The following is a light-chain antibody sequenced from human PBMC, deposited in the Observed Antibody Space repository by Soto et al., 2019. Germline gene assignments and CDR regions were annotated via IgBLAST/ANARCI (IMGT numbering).Light chain of an antibody. CDR1: QSVSTW. J-gene: IGKJ5*01. CDR2: DVS. V-gene: IGKV1-5*01. Sequence: DIQMTQSPSTLSASVGDRVTITCRASQSVSTWLAWYQQKPGKAPNLLIYDVSSLESGVPSRFSGSGSGTEFTLTISSLQPDDFATYYCQQYNSYPITFGQGTRLEIK. CDR3: QQYNSYPIT.